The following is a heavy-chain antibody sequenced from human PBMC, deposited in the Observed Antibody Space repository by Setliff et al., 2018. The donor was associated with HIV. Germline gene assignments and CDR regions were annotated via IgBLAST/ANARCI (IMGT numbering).Heavy chain of an antibody. V-gene: IGHV3-48*03. Sequence: GGSLRLSCAASGFTFSRYPMNWVRQAQGKGLEWVSNIGSSGTSIYYADSVKGRFTSSRDNAKNSLYLQMNSLRVEDTAFYYCARGRVPGNYWGQGTLVTVSS. CDR3: ARGRVPGNY. CDR2: IGSSGTSI. J-gene: IGHJ4*02. D-gene: IGHD2-2*01. CDR1: GFTFSRYP.